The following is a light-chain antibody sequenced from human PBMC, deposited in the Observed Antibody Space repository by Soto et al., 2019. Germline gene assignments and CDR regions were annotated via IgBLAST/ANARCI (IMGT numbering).Light chain of an antibody. CDR1: QSISSY. V-gene: IGKV1-39*01. CDR2: AAS. Sequence: DIQMTQSPSSLSASVGDRVTITCRASQSISSYLNWYQQKPGKAPKLLIYAASSVKSGVPSRFSGSGSGTDFTLIISSLQPEAFATYYCQQSYSTLLTFGGWTKVEIK. CDR3: QQSYSTLLT. J-gene: IGKJ4*01.